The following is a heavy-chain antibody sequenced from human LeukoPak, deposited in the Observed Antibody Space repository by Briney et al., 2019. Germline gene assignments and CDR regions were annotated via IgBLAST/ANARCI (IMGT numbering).Heavy chain of an antibody. CDR3: ARALDTLPSYATDY. CDR2: INPKSGGT. Sequence: ASVKVSCKASGYTFTGYNMHWVRQAPGQGLEWMGWINPKSGGTNYAQSFQGRVTMTRDTSITTGYMELSSLTSDDTAVYYCARALDTLPSYATDYWGQGTLVTVSS. V-gene: IGHV1-2*02. CDR1: GYTFTGYN. J-gene: IGHJ4*02. D-gene: IGHD3-3*02.